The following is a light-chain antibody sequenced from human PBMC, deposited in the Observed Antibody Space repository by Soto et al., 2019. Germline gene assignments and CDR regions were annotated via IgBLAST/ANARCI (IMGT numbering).Light chain of an antibody. J-gene: IGLJ3*02. V-gene: IGLV2-23*03. CDR2: EGS. Sequence: QSALTQPASVSGSPGQSITISCTGTSSDVGSYNLVSWYQQHPGKAPKLMIYEGSQRPSGVSSRFSGSKSGNTASLTISGLQAEYEADYYCCSYTGSSTFWVFGGGTKLTVL. CDR1: SSDVGSYNL. CDR3: CSYTGSSTFWV.